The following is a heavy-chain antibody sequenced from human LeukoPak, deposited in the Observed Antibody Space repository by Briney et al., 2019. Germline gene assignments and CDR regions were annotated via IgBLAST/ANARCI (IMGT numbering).Heavy chain of an antibody. CDR3: ARDGVRVEMATDYYYYYMDV. V-gene: IGHV3-48*03. J-gene: IGHJ6*03. D-gene: IGHD5-24*01. CDR1: GFAFSSYE. Sequence: PGGSLRLSCAASGFAFSSYEMNWVRQAPGKGLEWVSYISSSGSTIYYADSVKGRFTISRDNAKNSLYLQMNSLRAEDTAVYYCARDGVRVEMATDYYYYYMDVWGKGTTVTVSS. CDR2: ISSSGSTI.